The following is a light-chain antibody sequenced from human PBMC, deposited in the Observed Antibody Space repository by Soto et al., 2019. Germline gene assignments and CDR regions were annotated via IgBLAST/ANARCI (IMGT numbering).Light chain of an antibody. V-gene: IGKV1-5*01. CDR3: KQYDDWPIT. Sequence: DIQMTQSPSSLSASVGDRVTITCRASQSISSWLAWYQQKPGKAPKLLIYDASSLESGVQSRFSGSGSGTEFTLTISSLQSEDFALYYCKQYDDWPITFGQGTRLEIK. J-gene: IGKJ5*01. CDR2: DAS. CDR1: QSISSW.